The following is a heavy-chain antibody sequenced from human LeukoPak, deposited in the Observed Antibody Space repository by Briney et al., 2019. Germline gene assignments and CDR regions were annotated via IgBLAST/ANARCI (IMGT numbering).Heavy chain of an antibody. V-gene: IGHV5-51*01. CDR3: ARQTRDGSGSRGYSFDS. CDR1: GYIFTHNW. D-gene: IGHD3-10*01. J-gene: IGHJ4*02. CDR2: IYPGDSDT. Sequence: GESLKISCKGSGYIFTHNWIGWVRQMPGKGLEWMGIIYPGDSDTRYSPSFEGQVTISVDKSISTAYLQWSSLKASDTAMYYCARQTRDGSGSRGYSFDSWGQGTLVTVSS.